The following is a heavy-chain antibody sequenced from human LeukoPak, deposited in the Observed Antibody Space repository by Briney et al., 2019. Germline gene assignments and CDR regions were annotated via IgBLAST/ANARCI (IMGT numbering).Heavy chain of an antibody. Sequence: GGSLRLSCAASGFTFAIRAMTWVRQAPGKGLEWVSGISGDGASTHYAESVKGQFTISRDNSQNTLFLQMNSLRVEDTAIYYCAKDSYVSGRPLHTFDVWGQGAMVTVSS. J-gene: IGHJ3*01. CDR2: ISGDGAST. CDR3: AKDSYVSGRPLHTFDV. D-gene: IGHD3-10*01. V-gene: IGHV3-23*01. CDR1: GFTFAIRA.